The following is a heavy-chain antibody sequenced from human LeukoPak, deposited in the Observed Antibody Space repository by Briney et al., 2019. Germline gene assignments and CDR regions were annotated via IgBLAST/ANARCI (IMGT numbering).Heavy chain of an antibody. V-gene: IGHV3-23*01. D-gene: IGHD3-10*01. CDR3: ARGGGMDV. CDR2: ISRSGDNT. J-gene: IGHJ6*02. CDR1: GFTFSSYA. Sequence: GASLRLSCAASGFTFSSYAMTWVRQAPGKGLELVSAISRSGDNTYYADSVQGRFTISRDNSKNRLYLPMTSLRAADPAIYYSARGGGMDVWGPRTPVNVSS.